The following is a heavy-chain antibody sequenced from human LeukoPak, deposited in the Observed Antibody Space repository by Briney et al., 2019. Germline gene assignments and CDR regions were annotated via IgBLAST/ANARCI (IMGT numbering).Heavy chain of an antibody. CDR1: GGPFSGYY. CDR3: ARAPGKYSYGDKDY. V-gene: IGHV4-34*01. Sequence: PSKTLSLTCAVYGGPFSGYYWSWIRQPPGKGLEWIGEINHSGSTNYNPSLKSRVTISVDTSKNQFSLKLSSVTAADTAVYYCARAPGKYSYGDKDYWGQGTLVTVSS. J-gene: IGHJ4*02. CDR2: INHSGST. D-gene: IGHD5-18*01.